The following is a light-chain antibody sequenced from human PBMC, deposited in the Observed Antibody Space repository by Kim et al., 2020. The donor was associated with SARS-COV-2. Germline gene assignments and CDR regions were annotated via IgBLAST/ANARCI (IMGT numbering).Light chain of an antibody. CDR1: NIEAKN. Sequence: ATGDTARIVCGGDNIEAKNVHWYQQRPGLAPVLVVYFNDDRPSGIPDRFSGSNSGDTATLTIASVEAGDEADYCCQVCAGSEDHPVFGGGTQLTVL. V-gene: IGLV3-21*02. CDR3: QVCAGSEDHPV. CDR2: FND. J-gene: IGLJ3*02.